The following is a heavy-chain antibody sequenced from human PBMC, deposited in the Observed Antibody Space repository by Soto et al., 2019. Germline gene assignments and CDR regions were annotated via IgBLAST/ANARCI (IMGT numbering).Heavy chain of an antibody. Sequence: SVPQCVPWAVYEGYCVDLGWSWIRQPPGKGLEWIGEINHSGSTNYNPSLKSRVTISVDTSKNQFSLKLSSVTAADTAVYYRARLLTGGKNYYYYFMDFWGKGTTVTVSS. CDR1: EGYCVDLG. J-gene: IGHJ6*03. CDR2: INHSGST. CDR3: ARLLTGGKNYYYYFMDF. D-gene: IGHD3-9*01. V-gene: IGHV4-34*01.